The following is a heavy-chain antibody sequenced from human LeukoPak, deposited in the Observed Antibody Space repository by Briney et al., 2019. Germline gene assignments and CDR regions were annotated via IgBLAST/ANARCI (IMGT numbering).Heavy chain of an antibody. D-gene: IGHD3-22*01. Sequence: GASVKVSYKASGYTFTSYGISWVRQAPGQGLEWMAWISAYNGNANYAQNLQGSITMTTDTSTSTAYMELTSLRSDDTAVYYCAIDYYYDSSGYVDYWGQGTLVTVSS. J-gene: IGHJ4*02. V-gene: IGHV1-18*01. CDR3: AIDYYYDSSGYVDY. CDR1: GYTFTSYG. CDR2: ISAYNGNA.